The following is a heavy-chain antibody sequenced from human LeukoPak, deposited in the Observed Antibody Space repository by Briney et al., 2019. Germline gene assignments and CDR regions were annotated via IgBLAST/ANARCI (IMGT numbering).Heavy chain of an antibody. CDR2: ISSEGGRT. Sequence: GGSLRLSCSASGFHFSSYAMHWVRQAPGQGLEYVSAISSEGGRTYHADSMKGRFIISRDNSKNTLYLQMISVRADDTAVYYCARGNTIIGMVHFDHWGQGTLVTVSS. V-gene: IGHV3-64D*06. J-gene: IGHJ4*02. CDR3: ARGNTIIGMVHFDH. D-gene: IGHD3-9*01. CDR1: GFHFSSYA.